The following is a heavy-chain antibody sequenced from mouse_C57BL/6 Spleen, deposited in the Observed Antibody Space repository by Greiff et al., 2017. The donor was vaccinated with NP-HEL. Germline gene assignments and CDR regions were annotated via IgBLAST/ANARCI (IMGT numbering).Heavy chain of an antibody. J-gene: IGHJ1*03. Sequence: VQLQQPGAELVKPGASVKMSCKASGYTFTSYWITWVKQRPGQGLEWIGDIYPGSGSTNYNEKFKSKATLTVDKSSSTAYMQLSSLTAEDSAVYYCSRTHYYGSSYVEWYFDVWGTGSTVTVSS. CDR1: GYTFTSYW. CDR2: IYPGSGST. CDR3: SRTHYYGSSYVEWYFDV. V-gene: IGHV1-55*01. D-gene: IGHD1-1*01.